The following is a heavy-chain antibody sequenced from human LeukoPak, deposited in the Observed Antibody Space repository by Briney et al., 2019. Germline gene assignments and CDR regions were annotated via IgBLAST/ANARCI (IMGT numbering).Heavy chain of an antibody. CDR2: ISSSSSTI. J-gene: IGHJ4*02. V-gene: IGHV3-48*04. CDR3: AKEGIYSSSSGFDY. D-gene: IGHD6-6*01. CDR1: GFTFSSYS. Sequence: GGSLRLSCAASGFTFSSYSMNWVRQAPGKGLEWVSYISSSSSTIYYADSVKGRFTISRDNAKNSLYLQMNSLRAEDTAVYYCAKEGIYSSSSGFDYWGQGTLVTVSS.